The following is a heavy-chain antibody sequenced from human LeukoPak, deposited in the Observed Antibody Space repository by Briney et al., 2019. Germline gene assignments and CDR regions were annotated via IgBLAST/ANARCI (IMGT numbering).Heavy chain of an antibody. CDR3: ARDIVGGLVVPAAISPDY. Sequence: GGSLRLSCAASGFTFSSYSMNWVRQAPGKGLEWGSSISSSSSYIYYADSVKGRFTISRDNAKNSMYLQMNSLRAEDTAVYYCARDIVGGLVVPAAISPDYWGQGTLVTVSS. CDR1: GFTFSSYS. V-gene: IGHV3-21*01. J-gene: IGHJ4*02. D-gene: IGHD2-2*01. CDR2: ISSSSSYI.